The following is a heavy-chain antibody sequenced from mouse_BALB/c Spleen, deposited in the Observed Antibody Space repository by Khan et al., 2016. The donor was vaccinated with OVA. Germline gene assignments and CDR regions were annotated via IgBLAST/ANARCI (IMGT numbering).Heavy chain of an antibody. CDR2: IDPSDSET. CDR1: GYTFTSYW. D-gene: IGHD2-14*01. CDR3: ASSYRFLFPY. J-gene: IGHJ3*01. Sequence: QVQLQQSVAELVKPGAPVKLSCKASGYTFTSYWMNWLKQRPGRGLEWIGRIDPSDSETHYNQKFKDKATLTVDKSSSTAYIQLSSLTSEDSAVCYCASSYRFLFPYWGQGTLVTVSA. V-gene: IGHV1-69*02.